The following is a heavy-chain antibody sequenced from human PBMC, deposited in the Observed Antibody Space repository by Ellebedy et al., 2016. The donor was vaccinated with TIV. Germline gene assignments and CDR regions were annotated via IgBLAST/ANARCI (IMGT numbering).Heavy chain of an antibody. CDR3: TGGHSFRSGTLGDR. CDR2: IKSGGDS. D-gene: IGHD3-10*01. J-gene: IGHJ4*02. V-gene: IGHV3-53*01. CDR1: GFIVRSNY. Sequence: GESLKISCAASGFIVRSNYMSWVRQAPGKGPEWVSVIKSGGDSYYADSVKGRFAISRDSSTNTVYLQMSDLRAEDTALYYCTGGHSFRSGTLGDRWGQGTLVTVSS.